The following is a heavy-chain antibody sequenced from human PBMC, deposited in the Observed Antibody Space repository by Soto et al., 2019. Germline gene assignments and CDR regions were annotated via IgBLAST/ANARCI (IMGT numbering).Heavy chain of an antibody. CDR1: GYTFTSYD. J-gene: IGHJ6*02. CDR2: MNPNSGNT. CDR3: ARDWSGDYPQYGMDV. V-gene: IGHV1-8*01. Sequence: ASVKVSCKASGYTFTSYDINWVRQATGQGLEWMGWMNPNSGNTGYAQKFQGRVTMTRNTSISTAYMELSSLRSEDTAVYYCARDWSGDYPQYGMDVWGHGTTVTVSS. D-gene: IGHD3-3*01.